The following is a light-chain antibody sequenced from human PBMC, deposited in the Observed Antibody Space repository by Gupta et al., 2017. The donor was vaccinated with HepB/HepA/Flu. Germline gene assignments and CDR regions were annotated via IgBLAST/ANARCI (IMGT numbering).Light chain of an antibody. CDR3: TAWDDSLNGWV. Sequence: QSVLTQPPSASGTPGQRVTISCSGSRSNMGRNIVNWYQQLPGMAPKLLICSDNQRPSGVPDRFSGSKSGTSASLAISGLQAEDEADYYCTAWDDSLNGWVFGGGTKRTVL. CDR2: SDN. V-gene: IGLV1-44*01. J-gene: IGLJ3*02. CDR1: RSNMGRNI.